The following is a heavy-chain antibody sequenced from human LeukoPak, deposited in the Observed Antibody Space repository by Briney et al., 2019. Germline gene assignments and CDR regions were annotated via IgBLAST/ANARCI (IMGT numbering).Heavy chain of an antibody. CDR3: AREVDSSGWSFDY. CDR2: TFYRSKWYN. Sequence: SQTLSLTCAISGDSASSNNAAWNWIRQSPSRGLEWLGRTFYRSKWYNDYVESVKSRIIINPDTSKNEFSLQLNSVTPEDTAVYYCAREVDSSGWSFDYWGQGTLVTVSS. J-gene: IGHJ4*02. V-gene: IGHV6-1*01. D-gene: IGHD6-19*01. CDR1: GDSASSNNAA.